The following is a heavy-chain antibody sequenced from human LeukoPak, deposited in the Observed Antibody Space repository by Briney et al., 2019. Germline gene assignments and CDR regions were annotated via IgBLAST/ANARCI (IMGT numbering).Heavy chain of an antibody. CDR1: GGTTSSSSYY. J-gene: IGHJ6*03. D-gene: IGHD6-19*01. CDR3: ARALGTVAALDYYYMDV. V-gene: IGHV4-39*02. CDR2: IYYSGST. Sequence: SETLSLTCTVSGGTTSSSSYYWRWIRQPPGEGLEWIGNIYYSGSTYYNRSLKSRVTISVDTSKIQFTLTMTSVTAADTAVYYCARALGTVAALDYYYMDVWGKGTTVTVSS.